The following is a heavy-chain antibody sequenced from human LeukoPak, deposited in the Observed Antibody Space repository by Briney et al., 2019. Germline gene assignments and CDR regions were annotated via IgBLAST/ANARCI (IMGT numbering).Heavy chain of an antibody. Sequence: SLRLSCTASRFTFGDYAMSWVRQAPGKGLEWVGFIRSKAYGGTTEYAASVKGRFTISRDDSKSIAYLQMNSLKTEDTAVYYCARYWNAGHFDYWGQGTLVTVSS. V-gene: IGHV3-49*04. CDR3: ARYWNAGHFDY. CDR2: IRSKAYGGTT. D-gene: IGHD1-1*01. J-gene: IGHJ4*02. CDR1: RFTFGDYA.